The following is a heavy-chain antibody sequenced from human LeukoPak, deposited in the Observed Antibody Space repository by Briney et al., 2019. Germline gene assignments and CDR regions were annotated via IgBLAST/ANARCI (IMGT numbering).Heavy chain of an antibody. CDR1: GYTFTCHW. CDR2: IDPSDSYT. CDR3: ARAQNYYGDRD. V-gene: IGHV5-10-1*01. J-gene: IGHJ4*02. Sequence: GESLRISCKGSGYTFTCHWITWVRQMPGKGLEWMGRIDPSDSYTNYSPSFQGHVTISVDKSISTAYLQWSGLKASDTAMYYCARAQNYYGDRDWGQGTLVTVSS. D-gene: IGHD4-17*01.